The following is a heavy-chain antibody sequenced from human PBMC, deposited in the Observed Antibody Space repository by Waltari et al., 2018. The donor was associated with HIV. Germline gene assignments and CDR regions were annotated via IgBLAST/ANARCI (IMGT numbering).Heavy chain of an antibody. CDR1: GFTFSSYG. Sequence: QVQLVESGGGVVQPGGSLRLSCAASGFTFSSYGMHWVRQAPGKGLEWVAFIRYDGSNKYYADSVKGRFTISRDNSKNTLYLQMNSLRAEDTAVYYCAKVLITGTTIHGMDVWGQGTTVTVSS. CDR3: AKVLITGTTIHGMDV. J-gene: IGHJ6*02. V-gene: IGHV3-30*02. CDR2: IRYDGSNK. D-gene: IGHD1-7*01.